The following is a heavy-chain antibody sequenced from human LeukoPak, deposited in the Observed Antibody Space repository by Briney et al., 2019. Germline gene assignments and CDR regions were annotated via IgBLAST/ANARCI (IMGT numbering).Heavy chain of an antibody. D-gene: IGHD6-13*01. CDR3: ARPKRYSSSGWFDP. J-gene: IGHJ5*02. CDR2: INHSGGT. Sequence: SETLSLTCAVYGGSFSGYYWSWIRQPPGKGLEWIGEINHSGGTNYNPSLKSRVTISVDTSKNQFSLKLSSVTAADTAVYYCARPKRYSSSGWFDPWGQGTLVTVSS. V-gene: IGHV4-34*01. CDR1: GGSFSGYY.